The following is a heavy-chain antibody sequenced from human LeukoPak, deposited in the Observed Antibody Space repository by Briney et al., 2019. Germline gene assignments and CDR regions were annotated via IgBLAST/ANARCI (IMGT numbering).Heavy chain of an antibody. CDR2: MNPNSGNT. J-gene: IGHJ5*02. Sequence: GASVKVSCKASGYTFTSYDINWVRQATGQGLEWMGWMNPNSGNTGYAQKFQGRVTMTRNTSISTAYMELSSLRSEDTAVYYCARRGARQERTWIQLWGNWFDPWGQGTLVTVSS. CDR1: GYTFTSYD. CDR3: ARRGARQERTWIQLWGNWFDP. D-gene: IGHD5-18*01. V-gene: IGHV1-8*01.